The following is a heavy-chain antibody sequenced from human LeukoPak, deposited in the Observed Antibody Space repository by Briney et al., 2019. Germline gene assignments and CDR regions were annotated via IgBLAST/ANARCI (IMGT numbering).Heavy chain of an antibody. J-gene: IGHJ4*02. CDR1: GFTFSNSW. CDR3: TTESHYYDSFEY. V-gene: IGHV3-15*01. D-gene: IGHD3-22*01. Sequence: GGSLRLSCAASGFTFSNSWMSWVRQAPGKGLEWVGRIKSKTDGGTTDYGATVKGRFNISGDDSKNTLYLQMKSLKSEDTAVYYCTTESHYYDSFEYWSQGTLVTVSS. CDR2: IKSKTDGGTT.